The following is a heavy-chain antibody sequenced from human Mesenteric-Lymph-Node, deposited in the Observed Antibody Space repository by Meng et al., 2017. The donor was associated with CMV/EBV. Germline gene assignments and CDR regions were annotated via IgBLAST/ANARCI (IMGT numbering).Heavy chain of an antibody. J-gene: IGHJ4*02. CDR1: GGYISSSNW. V-gene: IGHV4-4*02. Sequence: AVSGGYISSSNWWSWVRQPPGKGLEWIGEIYHSGSTNYNPSLKSRVTISVDKSKNQFSLKLSSLTAADTAVYYCAREVPQLGTFDYWGQGTLVTVSS. D-gene: IGHD7-27*01. CDR3: AREVPQLGTFDY. CDR2: IYHSGST.